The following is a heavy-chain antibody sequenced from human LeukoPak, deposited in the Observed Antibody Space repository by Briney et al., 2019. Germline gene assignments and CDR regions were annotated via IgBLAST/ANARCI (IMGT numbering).Heavy chain of an antibody. V-gene: IGHV4-4*07. CDR3: ARHFRREVLIGSAFDI. J-gene: IGHJ3*02. CDR2: IYTSGST. Sequence: PSETLSLTCTVSGGSISSYYWSWIRQPAGKGLEWIGRIYTSGSTNYNPSLKSRVTISVDTSKNQFSLKLSSVTAADTAVYYCARHFRREVLIGSAFDIWGQGTMVTVSS. D-gene: IGHD1-26*01. CDR1: GGSISSYY.